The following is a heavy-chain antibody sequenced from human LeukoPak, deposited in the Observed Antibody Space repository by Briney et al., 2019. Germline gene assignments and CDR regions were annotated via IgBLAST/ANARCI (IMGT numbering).Heavy chain of an antibody. CDR3: ARLPFPTPGSSAYYFDY. Sequence: SETLSLTCAVYGGSFSSYYWSWIRQPPGEGLEWIGYIYYSGSTNYNPSLKSRVTISVDTSKNQFSLKLSSVTAADTAVYYCARLPFPTPGSSAYYFDYWGQGTLVTVSS. CDR2: IYYSGST. J-gene: IGHJ4*02. V-gene: IGHV4-59*08. D-gene: IGHD1-26*01. CDR1: GGSFSSYY.